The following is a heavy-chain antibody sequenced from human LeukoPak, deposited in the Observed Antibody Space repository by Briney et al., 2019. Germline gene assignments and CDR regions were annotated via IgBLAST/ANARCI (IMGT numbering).Heavy chain of an antibody. J-gene: IGHJ6*04. CDR3: AELGITMIGGV. Sequence: GGSLRLSCAAAGFTFSSYEMNWVRQPPGKGLEWVSYISSSGSTIYYADSVKGRFTISRDHAKNSLYLQMNSLRAEDTAVYYCAELGITMIGGVWGKGTTVTISS. CDR2: ISSSGSTI. CDR1: GFTFSSYE. D-gene: IGHD3-10*02. V-gene: IGHV3-48*03.